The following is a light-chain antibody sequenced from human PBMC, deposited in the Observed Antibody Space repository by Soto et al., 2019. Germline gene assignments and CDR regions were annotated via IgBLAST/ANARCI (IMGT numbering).Light chain of an antibody. CDR1: SSDVGSYNL. Sequence: QSALTQPASVSGSPGQSITISCTGTSSDVGSYNLVSWYQQHPGKAPKLMIYEGSKRPSGVSNRFSGSKSGNTASLTISGLQAEDEADYYCRSYAGSSTLHVFGTGTKLTVL. V-gene: IGLV2-23*01. J-gene: IGLJ1*01. CDR3: RSYAGSSTLHV. CDR2: EGS.